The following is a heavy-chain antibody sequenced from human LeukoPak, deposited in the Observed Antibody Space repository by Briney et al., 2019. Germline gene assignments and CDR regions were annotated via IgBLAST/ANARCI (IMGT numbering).Heavy chain of an antibody. D-gene: IGHD3-22*01. CDR2: ISAYNGNT. CDR3: ARARPLTSSGYTIDY. J-gene: IGHJ4*02. V-gene: IGHV1-18*01. Sequence: ASVKVSCKASGYTFTYYGINWVRQAPGQGLEWMGRISAYNGNTNYAQKFQGRVTMTTDTSTSTAYMELRSLRSDDTAVYYCARARPLTSSGYTIDYWGQGTLVTVSS. CDR1: GYTFTYYG.